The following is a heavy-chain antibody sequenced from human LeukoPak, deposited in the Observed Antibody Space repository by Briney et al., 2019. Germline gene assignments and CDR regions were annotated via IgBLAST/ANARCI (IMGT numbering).Heavy chain of an antibody. J-gene: IGHJ3*02. D-gene: IGHD3-16*02. CDR3: ARADTYYDYVWGSSRAFDI. V-gene: IGHV1-2*02. CDR2: INPNSGGT. CDR1: GYTFTGYY. Sequence: GASVKVSCKASGYTFTGYYMHWVRQAPGQGPEWMGWINPNSGGTNYAQKFQGRVTMTRDTSISTAYMELSRLRSDDTAVYYCARADTYYDYVWGSSRAFDIWGQGTMVTVSS.